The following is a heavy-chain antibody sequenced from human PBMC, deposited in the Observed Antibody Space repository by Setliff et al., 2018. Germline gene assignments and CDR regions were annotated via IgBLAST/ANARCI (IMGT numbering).Heavy chain of an antibody. CDR1: GGTFGSSA. V-gene: IGHV1-69*13. CDR3: ARVALVVVIRNAFDI. J-gene: IGHJ3*02. D-gene: IGHD2-21*01. CDR2: IIPIFGTA. Sequence: GASVKVSCKASGGTFGSSALSWVRQAPGQGLEWMGGIIPIFGTANYAQKFQGRVTITADESTSTAYMELSSLRSEDTAVYYCARVALVVVIRNAFDIWGQGTMVTVSS.